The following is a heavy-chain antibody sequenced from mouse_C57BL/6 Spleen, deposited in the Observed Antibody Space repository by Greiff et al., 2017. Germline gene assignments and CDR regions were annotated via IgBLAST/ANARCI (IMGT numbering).Heavy chain of an antibody. J-gene: IGHJ3*01. V-gene: IGHV1-52*01. D-gene: IGHD2-1*01. CDR1: GYTFTSYW. Sequence: QVQLQQPGAELVRPGSSVKLSCKASGYTFTSYWMHWVKQRPIQGLEWIGNIDPSDSETHYNQKFKDKATLTVDKSSSTAYMQLSSLTSEDSAVYYCARNYYGNFGGCAYWGKGTLVTVSA. CDR3: ARNYYGNFGGCAY. CDR2: IDPSDSET.